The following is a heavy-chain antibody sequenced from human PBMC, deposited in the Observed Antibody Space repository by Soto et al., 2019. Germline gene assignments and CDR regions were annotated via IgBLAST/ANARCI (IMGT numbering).Heavy chain of an antibody. CDR3: ARGMYNSAWSNDY. D-gene: IGHD6-13*01. CDR2: ISTSSSYT. Sequence: GGSLRLSCAASGFTFSSYAMTWVRQAPGTGLEWVSSISTSSSYTYYVDSVKGRFTISRDNAKDSLYLQMNSLRAEDTAVYYCARGMYNSAWSNDYWGHGTLVTVSS. J-gene: IGHJ4*01. V-gene: IGHV3-21*01. CDR1: GFTFSSYA.